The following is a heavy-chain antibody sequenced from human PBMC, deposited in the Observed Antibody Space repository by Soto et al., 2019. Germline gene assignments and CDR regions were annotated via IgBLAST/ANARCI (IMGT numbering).Heavy chain of an antibody. CDR1: GFTFNTYS. D-gene: IGHD6-19*01. Sequence: EVQLVESGGGLVKPEGSLRLSCVASGFTFNTYSMHWVRQAPGKGLEWVSSISFASGFIYYADSLKGRFTISRDNAHNSVFLQMNSLRDGDTAVYYCVRGPTHIAGTGVGWFDTWGQGTLVTVSS. V-gene: IGHV3-21*01. CDR3: VRGPTHIAGTGVGWFDT. J-gene: IGHJ5*02. CDR2: ISFASGFI.